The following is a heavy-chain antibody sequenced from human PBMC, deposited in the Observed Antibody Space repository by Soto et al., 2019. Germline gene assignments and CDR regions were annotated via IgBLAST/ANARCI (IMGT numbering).Heavy chain of an antibody. CDR1: GGPISSRTYS. D-gene: IGHD3-9*01. J-gene: IGHJ4*02. CDR2: IYYHGNT. Sequence: PSETLSLTCAVSGGPISSRTYSWGWIRQPPGRGLEWIGTIYYHGNTYYNPSLKSRVTMSVDTSKNQFSPKLSSVTAADTAVYYCAGGGGGYYDILTGLDYWGQGTPVTVSS. CDR3: AGGGGGYYDILTGLDY. V-gene: IGHV4-39*07.